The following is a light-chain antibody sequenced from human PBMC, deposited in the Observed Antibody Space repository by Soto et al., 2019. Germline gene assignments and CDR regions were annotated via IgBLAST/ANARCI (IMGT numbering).Light chain of an antibody. CDR3: CSYAGSMTWV. V-gene: IGLV2-23*01. Sequence: QSALTQPASVSGSPGQSITISCTGTSNDVGSYNFVSWYQHHPGKAPKLMIYEATKWPSGVSHRFSGSKSGNTASLTISGLQAEDEGEYYCCSYAGSMTWVFGGGTKLTV. J-gene: IGLJ3*02. CDR2: EAT. CDR1: SNDVGSYNF.